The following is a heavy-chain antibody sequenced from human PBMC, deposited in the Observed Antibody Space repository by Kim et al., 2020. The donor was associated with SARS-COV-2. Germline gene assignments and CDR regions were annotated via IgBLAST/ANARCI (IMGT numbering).Heavy chain of an antibody. CDR3: AGLRYYFYYLDV. D-gene: IGHD3-10*01. CDR1: GGSISSGSYY. J-gene: IGHJ6*03. CDR2: IYYSGNT. Sequence: SETLSLTCTVSGGSISSGSYYWGWIRQPPGKGLEWIGSIYYSGNTYYNPSLESRVTMSVDTSKNQFSLKLSSVTAADTALYYCAGLRYYFYYLDVWGKGT. V-gene: IGHV4-39*01.